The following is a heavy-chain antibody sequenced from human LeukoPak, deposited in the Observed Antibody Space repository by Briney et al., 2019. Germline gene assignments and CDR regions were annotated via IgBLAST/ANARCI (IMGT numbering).Heavy chain of an antibody. CDR1: GGTFSSYA. J-gene: IGHJ1*01. CDR2: IIPILGIA. V-gene: IGHV1-69*04. Sequence: GASVKVSCKASGGTFSSYAISWVRQAPGQGLEWMGRIIPILGIANYAQKFQGRVTITADKSTGTAYMELSSLRSEDTAVYYCARDSKGLLWFGELLARSEYFQHWGQGTLVTVSS. D-gene: IGHD3-10*01. CDR3: ARDSKGLLWFGELLARSEYFQH.